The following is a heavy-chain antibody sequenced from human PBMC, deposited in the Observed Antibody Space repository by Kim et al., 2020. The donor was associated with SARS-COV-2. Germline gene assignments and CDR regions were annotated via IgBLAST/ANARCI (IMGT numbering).Heavy chain of an antibody. CDR1: GYTFDTFS. CDR3: ARAGSGRYKGLDP. J-gene: IGHJ5*02. D-gene: IGHD3-10*01. Sequence: ASVKVSCKASGYTFDTFSLYWLRQAPGQRFEWMGWINGGNGNTRYSQNFQGRVIFTRETSATTAYMELTSFTFKDTALYYRARAGSGRYKGLDPWCPGTL. V-gene: IGHV1-3*01. CDR2: INGGNGNT.